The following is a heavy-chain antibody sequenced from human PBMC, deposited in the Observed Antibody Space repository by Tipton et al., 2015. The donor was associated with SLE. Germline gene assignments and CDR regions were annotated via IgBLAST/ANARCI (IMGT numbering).Heavy chain of an antibody. CDR1: GGSITDYY. D-gene: IGHD5-12*01. CDR2: IYYSGNT. J-gene: IGHJ4*02. CDR3: ARGRGFRPGPFDY. Sequence: TLSLTCTVSGGSITDYYWSWIRQSPGKGLEWIGYIYYSGNTNYNPSLKSRVTISVDTSKNHFSLTLNSVTAADTAVYYCARGRGFRPGPFDYWGQGILVAVSS. V-gene: IGHV4-59*01.